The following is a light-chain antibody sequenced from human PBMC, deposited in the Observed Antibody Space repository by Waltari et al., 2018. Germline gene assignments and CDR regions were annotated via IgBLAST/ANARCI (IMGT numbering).Light chain of an antibody. J-gene: IGKJ2*01. CDR3: MQGTHWPYT. CDR2: RVS. Sequence: DVVMTQSPLSLPVTPVQAASISCKSSQSLVHSDGHTHLNWFQQRPGQSPRRLIYRVSNRDSGVPDRFSGSGSGTDFTLKISRVEAEDVGVYYCMQGTHWPYTFGQGTKLDIK. CDR1: QSLVHSDGHTH. V-gene: IGKV2-30*02.